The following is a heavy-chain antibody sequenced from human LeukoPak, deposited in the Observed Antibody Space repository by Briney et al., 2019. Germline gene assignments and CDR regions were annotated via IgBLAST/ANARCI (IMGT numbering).Heavy chain of an antibody. V-gene: IGHV4-28*06. D-gene: IGHD3-22*01. Sequence: PSDTLSLTCAVSGYSISSSNWWGWIRQPPGKGLEWIGYIYYSGSTNYNPSLKSRVTMSVDTSKNQFSLKLSSVTALDTAVYYCSTMIVVASYAFDIWGQGTMVTVSS. CDR3: STMIVVASYAFDI. J-gene: IGHJ3*02. CDR1: GYSISSSNW. CDR2: IYYSGST.